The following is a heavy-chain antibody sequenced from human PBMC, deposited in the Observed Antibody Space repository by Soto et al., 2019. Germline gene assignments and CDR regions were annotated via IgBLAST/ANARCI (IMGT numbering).Heavy chain of an antibody. CDR3: ARIRNTRGSGWYYFDY. CDR2: IDWGDEK. V-gene: IGHV2-70*01. CDR1: GFSLSTSGMC. J-gene: IGHJ4*02. Sequence: SGPTLVNPTQTLTLTCTFSGFSLSTSGMCVSWIRQPPGKALEWLALIDWGDEKYYSTSLKTRLTISKDTSKNQVVLTMTNMDPVDTATYYCARIRNTRGSGWYYFDYWGQGALVPVSS. D-gene: IGHD6-19*01.